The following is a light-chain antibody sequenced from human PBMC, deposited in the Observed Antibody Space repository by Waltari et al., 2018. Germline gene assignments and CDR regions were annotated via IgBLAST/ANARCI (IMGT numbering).Light chain of an antibody. J-gene: IGLJ2*01. CDR1: RSDVGGSNY. CDR3: SSYISSSTLEL. CDR2: DFS. V-gene: IGLV2-14*03. Sequence: QSALTQPASVSGSPGQSITISCPGTRSDVGGSNYVSWYQQHPGKSPNLMIYDFSNRPLGVSNRFSGSKSGNTASLTISGLQAEDEADYYCSSYISSSTLELFGGGTSLTVL.